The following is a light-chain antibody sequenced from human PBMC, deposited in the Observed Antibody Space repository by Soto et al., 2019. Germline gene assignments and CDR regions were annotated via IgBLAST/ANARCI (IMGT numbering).Light chain of an antibody. V-gene: IGLV1-47*01. CDR1: RSNIGSNY. J-gene: IGLJ3*02. CDR3: AAWDDSQSGRV. CDR2: RNN. Sequence: QSVLTQPPSASGTPGQRVTISCSGSRSNIGSNYVYWYQQFPGTAPKLLIYRNNQRPSGVPDRFSGSKSGTSASLAISGLRSEDEADYYCAAWDDSQSGRVFGGGTKLTVL.